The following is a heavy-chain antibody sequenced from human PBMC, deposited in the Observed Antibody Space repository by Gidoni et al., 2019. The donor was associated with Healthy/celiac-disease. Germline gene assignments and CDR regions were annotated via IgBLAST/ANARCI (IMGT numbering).Heavy chain of an antibody. J-gene: IGHJ4*02. D-gene: IGHD6-13*01. CDR2: IYYSGST. CDR1: GGSISSSSYY. CDR3: ARQTGYSSSWYPN. V-gene: IGHV4-39*01. Sequence: QLQLQESGPGLVKPSETLSLTCTVSGGSISSSSYYWGWIRQPPGKGLEWIGSIYYSGSTYYNPSLKSRVTISVDTSKNQFSLKLSSVTAADTAVYYCARQTGYSSSWYPNWGQGTLVTVSS.